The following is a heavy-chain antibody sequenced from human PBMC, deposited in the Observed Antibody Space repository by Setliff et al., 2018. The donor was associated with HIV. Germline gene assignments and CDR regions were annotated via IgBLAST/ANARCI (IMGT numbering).Heavy chain of an antibody. J-gene: IGHJ4*02. D-gene: IGHD3-22*01. CDR3: ARGDYDSSGYSWFDY. CDR1: GGSISRGSYY. V-gene: IGHV4-61*02. Sequence: SETLSLTCTVSGGSISRGSYYWSWIRQPAGKGLEWIGRIYTNGNTNYNPSLKSRVTVSADTSKNQFSLKLTSVTAADTAVYYCARGDYDSSGYSWFDYWGQGTLVTVSS. CDR2: IYTNGNT.